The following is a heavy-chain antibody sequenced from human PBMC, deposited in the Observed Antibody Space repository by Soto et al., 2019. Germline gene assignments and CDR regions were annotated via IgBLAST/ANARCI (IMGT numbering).Heavy chain of an antibody. D-gene: IGHD3-3*01. Sequence: SETLSLTCTVSGGSVSSGSYYWSWIRQPPGKGLEWIGYIYYSGSTNYNPSLKSRVTISVDTSKNQFSLKLSSVTAADTAVYYXAVADFWSGYYKNWFDPWGQGTLVTVSS. CDR2: IYYSGST. CDR3: AVADFWSGYYKNWFDP. V-gene: IGHV4-61*01. CDR1: GGSVSSGSYY. J-gene: IGHJ5*02.